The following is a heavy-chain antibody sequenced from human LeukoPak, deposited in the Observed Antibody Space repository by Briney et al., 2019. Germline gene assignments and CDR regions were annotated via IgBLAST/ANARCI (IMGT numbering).Heavy chain of an antibody. J-gene: IGHJ4*02. CDR3: ARMSVAGFDY. Sequence: SETLSLTCTVSGDSISTSNSYWGWIRQPPGKGLEWIGSIYYSGNTYYNPSLKSRVTISVDTSKSQFSLKLSSVTAADTAVYYCARMSVAGFDYWGQGTLVTVSS. CDR2: IYYSGNT. CDR1: GDSISTSNSY. D-gene: IGHD6-19*01. V-gene: IGHV4-39*07.